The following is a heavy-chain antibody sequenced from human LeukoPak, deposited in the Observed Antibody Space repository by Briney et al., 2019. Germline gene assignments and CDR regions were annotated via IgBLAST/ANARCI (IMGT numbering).Heavy chain of an antibody. J-gene: IGHJ4*02. V-gene: IGHV1-2*02. CDR3: ARDRPITIFGVVTFDY. CDR2: ITPNSGAT. D-gene: IGHD3-3*01. Sequence: GASVKVSCKTSGYTFTDYYLHWVRQAPGQGPEWMGWITPNSGATKSAHRFQGRVTMTRDTSISTAYMELRSLRSDDTAVYYCARDRPITIFGVVTFDYWGQGTLVTVSS. CDR1: GYTFTDYY.